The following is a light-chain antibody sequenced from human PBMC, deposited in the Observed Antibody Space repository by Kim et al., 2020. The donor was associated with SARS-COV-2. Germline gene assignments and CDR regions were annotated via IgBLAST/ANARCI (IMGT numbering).Light chain of an antibody. CDR2: AAS. J-gene: IGKJ1*01. CDR3: QQYDGAPWT. CDR1: QGIKNY. V-gene: IGKV1-27*01. Sequence: DIQMTQSPSSLSASVGDSVTITCRASQGIKNYLAWYQQKPGKVPKLLMFAASALQLGVPSRFGGSGSGTDFTLTISTLQPEDGATYYCQQYDGAPWTFGHGTKVEI.